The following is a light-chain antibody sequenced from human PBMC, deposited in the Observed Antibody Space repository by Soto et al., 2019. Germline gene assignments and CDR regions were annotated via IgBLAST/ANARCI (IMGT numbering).Light chain of an antibody. V-gene: IGKV3-20*01. J-gene: IGKJ1*01. CDR2: GAS. CDR1: QSVSRSY. Sequence: EIVLTQSPGTLSLSPGERATLSCRASQSVSRSYLAWYQQKPGQAPRLLIYGASSRATGIPDRFSGSGSGTDFSLTISRLEPEDFAVYYCQQSGTSPPTFGQGTKVEIK. CDR3: QQSGTSPPT.